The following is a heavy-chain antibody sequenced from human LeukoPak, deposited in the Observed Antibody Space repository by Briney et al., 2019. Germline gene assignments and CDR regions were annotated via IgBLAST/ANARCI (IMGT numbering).Heavy chain of an antibody. V-gene: IGHV3-21*01. CDR2: ISSSSSYI. CDR3: AREEGTIIHYGGGIWFDP. Sequence: GGSLRLSCAASGFTFSSYSMNWVRQAPGKGLEWVSSISSSSSYIYYADSVKGRFTISRDNAKNSLYLQMNSLRAEDTAVYYCAREEGTIIHYGGGIWFDPWGQGTLVTVSS. D-gene: IGHD1-7*01. J-gene: IGHJ5*02. CDR1: GFTFSSYS.